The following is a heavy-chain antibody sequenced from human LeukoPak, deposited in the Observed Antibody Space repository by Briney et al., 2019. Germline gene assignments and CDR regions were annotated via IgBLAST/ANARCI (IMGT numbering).Heavy chain of an antibody. D-gene: IGHD6-19*01. J-gene: IGHJ5*02. CDR3: ARLYSSGWGAWQTNWFDP. V-gene: IGHV1-46*01. CDR2: INPSGGST. Sequence: ASVKVSCKASGYTFTSYYMHWVRQAPGQGLEWMGIINPSGGSTSYAQKFQGRVTMTRDMSTSTVYMELSSLRSEDTAVYYCARLYSSGWGAWQTNWFDPWGQGTLVTVSS. CDR1: GYTFTSYY.